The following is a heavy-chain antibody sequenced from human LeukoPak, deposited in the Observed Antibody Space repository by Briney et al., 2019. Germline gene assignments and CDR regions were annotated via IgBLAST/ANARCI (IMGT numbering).Heavy chain of an antibody. J-gene: IGHJ3*02. CDR3: AREGNSPDAFDI. V-gene: IGHV3-30*04. D-gene: IGHD4-23*01. Sequence: PGGSLRISCAASGFTFSSYAMHWVRQAPCKGLEWVAVISYDGSNKYYADSVKGRFTISRDNSKNTLYLQMNSLRAEDTAVYYCAREGNSPDAFDIWGQGTMVTVSS. CDR2: ISYDGSNK. CDR1: GFTFSSYA.